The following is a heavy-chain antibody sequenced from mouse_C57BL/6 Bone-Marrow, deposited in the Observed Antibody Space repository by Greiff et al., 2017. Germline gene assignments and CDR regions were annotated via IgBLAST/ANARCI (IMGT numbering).Heavy chain of an antibody. V-gene: IGHV1-64*01. CDR3: ARGGSSFWYFDV. CDR1: GYTFTSYW. Sequence: VQLQQPGAELVKPGASVKLSCKASGYTFTSYWMHWVKQRPGQGLEWIGMIHPNSGSTNYNEKFKSKATLTVDKSSSTAYMQLSSLTSEDSAVYCCARGGSSFWYFDVWGTGTTVTVSS. D-gene: IGHD1-1*01. J-gene: IGHJ1*03. CDR2: IHPNSGST.